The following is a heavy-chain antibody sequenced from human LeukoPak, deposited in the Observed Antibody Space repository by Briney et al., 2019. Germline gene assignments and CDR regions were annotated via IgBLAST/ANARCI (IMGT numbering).Heavy chain of an antibody. Sequence: PSETLSLTCTVSGDSISSYYWSWIRQPPGKGREWIGCFYYSGSTNYNSTLKSRVTISVDTSKNQFSLKLSSVTAADTAVYYCARVVPEIVGASGVLDYWGQGTLVTVSS. V-gene: IGHV4-59*01. D-gene: IGHD1-26*01. CDR3: ARVVPEIVGASGVLDY. CDR2: FYYSGST. J-gene: IGHJ4*02. CDR1: GDSISSYY.